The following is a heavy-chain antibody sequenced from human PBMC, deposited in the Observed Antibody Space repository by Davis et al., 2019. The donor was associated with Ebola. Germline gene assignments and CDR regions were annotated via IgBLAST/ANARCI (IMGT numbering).Heavy chain of an antibody. Sequence: SETLSLTCTVSGGSITNSFWNWIRQPPGKGLEWIGYIYYSGSTDYNPSLKSRLTISVDTSKNQFSLKLSSVTAADTAVYYCARDVEMATINLNYFDYWGQGTLVTVSS. D-gene: IGHD5-24*01. CDR3: ARDVEMATINLNYFDY. CDR1: GGSITNSF. V-gene: IGHV4-59*12. CDR2: IYYSGST. J-gene: IGHJ4*02.